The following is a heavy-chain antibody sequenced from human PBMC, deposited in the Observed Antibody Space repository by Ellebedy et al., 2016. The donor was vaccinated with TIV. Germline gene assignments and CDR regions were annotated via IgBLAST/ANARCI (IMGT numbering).Heavy chain of an antibody. Sequence: GGSLRLSCAASGFTFSSSGMHWVRQAPGKGLEWVAVIWYDGSNKYYADAVKGRFTISRDNSKNTLYLQMNSLRAEDTAVYYCARDRGSWGTFDPWGQGTLVTVSS. J-gene: IGHJ5*02. CDR2: IWYDGSNK. V-gene: IGHV3-33*01. CDR1: GFTFSSSG. D-gene: IGHD1-26*01. CDR3: ARDRGSWGTFDP.